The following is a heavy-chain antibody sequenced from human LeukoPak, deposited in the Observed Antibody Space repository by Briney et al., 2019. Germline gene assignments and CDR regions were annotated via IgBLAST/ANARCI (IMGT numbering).Heavy chain of an antibody. CDR3: AKGGFGELFSSDY. D-gene: IGHD3-10*01. J-gene: IGHJ4*02. CDR2: IKPDGSLQ. Sequence: GGSLRHSCTASGFILSSFLIAWVRQAPGKGLEWVANIKPDGSLQYFGHSVKSRFTIPTDNSKNSLYLQMNSLRAEDTAVYEYAKGGFGELFSSDYRGQGTLVTVSS. V-gene: IGHV3-7*02. CDR1: GFILSSFL.